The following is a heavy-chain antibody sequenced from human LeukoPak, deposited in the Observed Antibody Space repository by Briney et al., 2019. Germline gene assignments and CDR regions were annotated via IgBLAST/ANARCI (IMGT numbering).Heavy chain of an antibody. D-gene: IGHD6-19*01. CDR3: ARVAGTSYYFDY. CDR1: GGSISSGDYY. CDR2: IYYSGST. Sequence: SETLSLTCTVSGGSISSGDYYWSWIRQPPGKGLEWIGYIYYSGSTYYNPSLKSRVTISVDTSKNQFSLKLSSVTAADTAVHYCARVAGTSYYFDYWGQGTLVTVSS. V-gene: IGHV4-30-4*01. J-gene: IGHJ4*02.